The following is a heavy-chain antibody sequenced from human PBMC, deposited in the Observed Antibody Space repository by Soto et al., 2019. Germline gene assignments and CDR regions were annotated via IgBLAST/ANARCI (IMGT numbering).Heavy chain of an antibody. CDR3: ARIKLVEWFFINVDVYDMDV. D-gene: IGHD3-3*01. V-gene: IGHV3-48*02. Sequence: GGSLRLSCVASGFSLSDYAVNWVRQAPGKGLEWVSFISSDSRTIYYADSEEGRFTVSRDNARNSVSLQMDSLRDEDAAVYYCARIKLVEWFFINVDVYDMDVWGQGTPVTVSS. CDR2: ISSDSRTI. J-gene: IGHJ6*02. CDR1: GFSLSDYA.